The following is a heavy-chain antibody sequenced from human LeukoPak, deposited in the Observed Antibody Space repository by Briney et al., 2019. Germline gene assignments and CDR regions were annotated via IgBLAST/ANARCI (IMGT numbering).Heavy chain of an antibody. D-gene: IGHD6-13*01. CDR1: GFTFSSYS. V-gene: IGHV3-21*01. CDR3: AREYSSSRYYYYYMDV. Sequence: GGSLRLSCAASGFTFSSYSMNWVRQAPGKGLEWVSSISSSSSYIYYADSVKGRFTISRDNAKNSLYLQMNSLRAEDTAVYYCAREYSSSRYYYYYMDVWGKGTTVTVSS. CDR2: ISSSSSYI. J-gene: IGHJ6*03.